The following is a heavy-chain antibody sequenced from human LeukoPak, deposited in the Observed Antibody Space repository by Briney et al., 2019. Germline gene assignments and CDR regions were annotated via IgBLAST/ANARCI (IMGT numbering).Heavy chain of an antibody. CDR2: INPSGGST. CDR1: GYTFTSYY. Sequence: ASVKVSCKASGYTFTSYYTHWVRQAPGQGLEWMGIINPSGGSTSYAQKFQGRVTMTRDMSTSTVYMELSSLRSEDTAVYYCARDGGGIYCSSTSCYIFDYWGQGTLVTVSS. J-gene: IGHJ4*02. D-gene: IGHD2-2*02. V-gene: IGHV1-46*01. CDR3: ARDGGGIYCSSTSCYIFDY.